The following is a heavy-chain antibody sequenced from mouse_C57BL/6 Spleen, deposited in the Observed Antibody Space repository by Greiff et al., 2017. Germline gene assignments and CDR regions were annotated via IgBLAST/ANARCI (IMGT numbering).Heavy chain of an antibody. Sequence: QVQLQQSDAELVKPGASVKISCKVSGYTFTDHTIHWMKQRPEQGLEWIGYIYPRDGSTKYNEKFKGKATLTADKSSSTAYMPLNSLTSEDSAVYFCVYYSNYVDYAMDYWGQGTSVTVSS. CDR2: IYPRDGST. J-gene: IGHJ4*01. V-gene: IGHV1-78*01. D-gene: IGHD2-5*01. CDR3: VYYSNYVDYAMDY. CDR1: GYTFTDHT.